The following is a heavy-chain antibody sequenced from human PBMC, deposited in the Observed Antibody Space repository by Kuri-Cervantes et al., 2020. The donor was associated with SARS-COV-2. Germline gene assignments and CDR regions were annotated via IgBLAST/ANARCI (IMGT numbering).Heavy chain of an antibody. D-gene: IGHD3-9*01. V-gene: IGHV3-9*01. Sequence: LSLTCAASGFTFDDYAMHWVRQAPGKGLEWVSGISWNSGSIGYADSVKGRFTISRDNAKNSLYLQMNSLRAEDTAVYYCARDPGGVFLRGIMILSAHWFDTWGQGTLVTVSS. CDR2: ISWNSGSI. J-gene: IGHJ5*02. CDR1: GFTFDDYA. CDR3: ARDPGGVFLRGIMILSAHWFDT.